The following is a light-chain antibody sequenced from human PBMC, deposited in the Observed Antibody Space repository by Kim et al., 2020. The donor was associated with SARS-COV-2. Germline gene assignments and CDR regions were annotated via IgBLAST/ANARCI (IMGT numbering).Light chain of an antibody. Sequence: QLVLTQSPSASASLGASVKLTCTLNSGYSNYAVAWHQQQPEKGPRYLMKLNSDGSHSKGDGIPDRFSGSSSGAERYLTISSLQSEDEADYYCQTWLTGPLVFGGGTKLTVL. J-gene: IGLJ3*02. CDR3: QTWLTGPLV. CDR2: LNSDGSH. V-gene: IGLV4-69*02. CDR1: SGYSNYA.